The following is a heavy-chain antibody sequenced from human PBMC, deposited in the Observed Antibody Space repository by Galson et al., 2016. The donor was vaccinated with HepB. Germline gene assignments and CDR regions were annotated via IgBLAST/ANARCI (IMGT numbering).Heavy chain of an antibody. CDR3: GRDRYSSGRYFAFEI. V-gene: IGHV1-69*13. J-gene: IGHJ3*02. CDR2: IIPVIGTP. Sequence: SVKVSCKASGATFSRYAISWIRQAPGQGLEWMGGIIPVIGTPDYAPKFEGRVTITADESTNTAYMDLGSLRFEDTAVYYCGRDRYSSGRYFAFEIWGQGTMVTVST. CDR1: GATFSRYA. D-gene: IGHD6-19*01.